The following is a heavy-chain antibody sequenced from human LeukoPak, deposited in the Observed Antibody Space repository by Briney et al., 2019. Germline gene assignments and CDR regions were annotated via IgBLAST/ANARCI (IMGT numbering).Heavy chain of an antibody. CDR3: ARSFGGTYYFDY. D-gene: IGHD1-26*01. V-gene: IGHV3-74*01. J-gene: IGHJ4*02. Sequence: PGGSLRLSCAASGFTFSPYWMHWVRQAPGKGLVWVSHINSGGSSTSYADSVKGRFTISRDNAKNTLFLQMHSLRADDTAVYYCARSFGGTYYFDYWGQGTLVTVFS. CDR1: GFTFSPYW. CDR2: INSGGSST.